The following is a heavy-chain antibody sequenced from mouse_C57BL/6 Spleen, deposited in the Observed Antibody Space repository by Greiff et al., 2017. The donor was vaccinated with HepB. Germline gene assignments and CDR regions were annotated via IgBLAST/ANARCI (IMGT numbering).Heavy chain of an antibody. CDR2: IHPNSGST. J-gene: IGHJ1*03. CDR3: ARLGSTMVTHWYFDV. V-gene: IGHV1-64*01. CDR1: GYTFTSYW. D-gene: IGHD2-2*01. Sequence: QVQLQQPGAELVKPGASVKLSCKASGYTFTSYWMHWVKQRPGQGLEWIGMIHPNSGSTNYNEKFKSKATLTVDKSSSTAYMQLSSLTSEDSAVYYCARLGSTMVTHWYFDVWGTGTTVTVSS.